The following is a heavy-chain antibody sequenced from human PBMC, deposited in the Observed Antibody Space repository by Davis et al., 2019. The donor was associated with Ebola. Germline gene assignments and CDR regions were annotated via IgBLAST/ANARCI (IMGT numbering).Heavy chain of an antibody. V-gene: IGHV3-23*01. CDR2: ATSSGSIT. CDR1: GSTSISYA. J-gene: IGHJ6*04. CDR3: AKGGSGWPSDYSYGLGV. D-gene: IGHD6-19*01. Sequence: GGSLRLSFPPPGSTSISYALTWARQAQGKRLEWVSSATSSGSITFYADSVKGRFTISRDNSKNTLYLQMNSLSGDDTAVYYCAKGGSGWPSDYSYGLGVWGKGTTVTVAS.